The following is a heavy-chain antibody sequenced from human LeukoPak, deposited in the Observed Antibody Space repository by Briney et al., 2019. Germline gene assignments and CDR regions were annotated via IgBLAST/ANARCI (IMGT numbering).Heavy chain of an antibody. D-gene: IGHD3-10*01. CDR3: ARDRVPENYFDY. V-gene: IGHV3-30*19. CDR2: IWYDGSNK. CDR1: GFTFSSYG. Sequence: GGSLRLSCAASGFTFSSYGMHWVRQAPGKGLEWVAVIWYDGSNKYYADSVKGRFTISRDNSKNTLYLQMNSLRAEDTAVYYCARDRVPENYFDYWGQGTLVTVSS. J-gene: IGHJ4*02.